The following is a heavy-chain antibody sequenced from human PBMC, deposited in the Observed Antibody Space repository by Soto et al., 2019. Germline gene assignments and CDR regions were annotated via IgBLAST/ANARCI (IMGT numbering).Heavy chain of an antibody. CDR2: INPSGGST. CDR1: GYTFTSYY. V-gene: IGHV1-46*01. J-gene: IGHJ3*02. CDR3: ARRRKYAFDI. Sequence: ISCKASGYTFTSYYMHWVRQAPGQGLEWMGVINPSGGSTSYAQKFQGRVTMTRDTSTSTVYMELSSLRSEDTAVYYCARRRKYAFDIWGQGTMVTVSS.